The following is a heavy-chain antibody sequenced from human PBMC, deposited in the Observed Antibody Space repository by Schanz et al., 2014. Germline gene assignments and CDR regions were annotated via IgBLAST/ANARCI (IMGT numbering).Heavy chain of an antibody. D-gene: IGHD5-18*01. J-gene: IGHJ4*02. CDR3: ARSVGMVRRYFDS. CDR2: VYHSGGT. CDR1: GGSISNANW. Sequence: QVQLQESGPGLVKPSGTLSLTCAVSGGSISNANWWSWVRQPPGKGLQWIGEVYHSGGTNYNPSLKSRVTISLDVSKNQFSRRLNPVTAADTAVYYCARSVGMVRRYFDSWGQGNLVTVSS. V-gene: IGHV4-4*02.